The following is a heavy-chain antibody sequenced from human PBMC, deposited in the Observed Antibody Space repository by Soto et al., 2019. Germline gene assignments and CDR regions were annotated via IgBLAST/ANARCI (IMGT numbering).Heavy chain of an antibody. J-gene: IGHJ5*02. CDR3: ARGDTAMVNHWFDP. Sequence: PGGSLRLSCAASGFTFSSYGMHWVRQAPGKGPEWVAVIWYDGSNKYYADSVKGRFTISRDNSKNTLYLQMNSLRAEDTAVYYCARGDTAMVNHWFDPWGQGTLVTVSS. CDR2: IWYDGSNK. D-gene: IGHD5-18*01. V-gene: IGHV3-33*01. CDR1: GFTFSSYG.